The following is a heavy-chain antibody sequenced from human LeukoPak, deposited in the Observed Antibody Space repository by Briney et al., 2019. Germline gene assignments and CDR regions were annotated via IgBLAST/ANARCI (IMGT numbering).Heavy chain of an antibody. Sequence: SETLSLTCTVSGGSISSGSYYWSWLRQPPGKGLEWIGYIYYSGTTNYNPSLKSRVTISVDTSKSQFSLKLSSVTAADTAVYYCARGFGSPDYWGQGTLVTVSS. CDR2: IYYSGTT. CDR1: GGSISSGSYY. D-gene: IGHD1-26*01. J-gene: IGHJ4*02. CDR3: ARGFGSPDY. V-gene: IGHV4-61*01.